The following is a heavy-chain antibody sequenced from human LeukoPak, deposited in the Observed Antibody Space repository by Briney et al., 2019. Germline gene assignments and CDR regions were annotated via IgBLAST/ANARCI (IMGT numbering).Heavy chain of an antibody. D-gene: IGHD2-2*02. Sequence: GGSLRLSCAASGFTLSSYSMNWVRQAPGKGLEWVSSISSGSTYIYYADSVKGRFTISRDNSKNTLYLQMNSLRAEDTAVYYCTAYCSSTSCYNYWGQGTLVTVSS. J-gene: IGHJ4*02. CDR3: TAYCSSTSCYNY. V-gene: IGHV3-21*01. CDR1: GFTLSSYS. CDR2: ISSGSTYI.